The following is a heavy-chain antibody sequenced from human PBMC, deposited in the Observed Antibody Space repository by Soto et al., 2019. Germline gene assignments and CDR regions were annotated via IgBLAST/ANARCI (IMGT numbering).Heavy chain of an antibody. CDR3: VFAYYYDSSGYTADY. D-gene: IGHD3-22*01. CDR2: INPSGGST. CDR1: GYTFTSYY. V-gene: IGHV1-46*01. Sequence: QVQLVQSGAEVKKPGASVKVSCKASGYTFTSYYMHWVRQAPGQGLEWMGIINPSGGSTSYAQKFQGRVTMTRDTSISTVYMELSSLRSEDTAVYYCVFAYYYDSSGYTADYWGQGTLVTVSS. J-gene: IGHJ4*02.